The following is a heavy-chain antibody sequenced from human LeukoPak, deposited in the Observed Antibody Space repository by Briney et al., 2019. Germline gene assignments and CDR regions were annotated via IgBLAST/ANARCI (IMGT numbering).Heavy chain of an antibody. CDR2: IYPGDSDT. D-gene: IGHD4-23*01. V-gene: IGHV5-51*01. Sequence: GESLKISCKGSGNSFSGYWIAWVRQMPGKGLEWMGIIYPGDSDTRYSPSFQGQVTISADKSIGTAYLQWSSLKASDPAMYYCARHDYGGNEGGIDYWGQGTMVTVSS. CDR3: ARHDYGGNEGGIDY. J-gene: IGHJ3*01. CDR1: GNSFSGYW.